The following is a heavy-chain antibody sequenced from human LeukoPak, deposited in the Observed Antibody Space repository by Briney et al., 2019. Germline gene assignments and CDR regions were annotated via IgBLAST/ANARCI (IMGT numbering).Heavy chain of an antibody. V-gene: IGHV3-7*03. J-gene: IGHJ4*02. D-gene: IGHD1-20*01. CDR2: VKQDGSEK. Sequence: GGSLRLSCAASGFTFSNYWMSWVRQAPGKGLEWVANVKQDGSEKYYVGSVKGRFTISRDNAKNSLYLQMNSLRAEDTAVYYCARDNNWSSDYWGQGTLVTVSS. CDR3: ARDNNWSSDY. CDR1: GFTFSNYW.